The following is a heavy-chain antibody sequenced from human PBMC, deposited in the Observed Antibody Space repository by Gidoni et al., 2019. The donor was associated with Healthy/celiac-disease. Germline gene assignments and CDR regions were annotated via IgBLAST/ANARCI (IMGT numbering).Heavy chain of an antibody. CDR2: IIPILGIA. D-gene: IGHD6-19*01. V-gene: IGHV1-69*04. CDR1: GGTFSSYA. CDR3: ARDGIAVAGKVGYYYYGMDV. Sequence: QVQLVQSGAEVKKPGSSVKVSCKASGGTFSSYAISWVRQAPGQGLEWMGRIIPILGIANYAQKFQGRVTITADKSTSTAYMELSSLRSEDTAVYYCARDGIAVAGKVGYYYYGMDVWGQGTTVTVSS. J-gene: IGHJ6*02.